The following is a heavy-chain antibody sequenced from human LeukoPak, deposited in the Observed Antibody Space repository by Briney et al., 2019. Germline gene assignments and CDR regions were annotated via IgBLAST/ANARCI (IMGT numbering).Heavy chain of an antibody. CDR3: TRDTFGGDDC. CDR2: TNPDGSDT. Sequence: GESLRLSCAPSGFTFSRYWMHWVRQSPGKGLVWVARTNPDGSDTTYADSVKGRFTISRDNAKNTLYLQMNSLRAEDTALYYCTRDTFGGDDCWGQGTLVTVSS. D-gene: IGHD3-10*01. CDR1: GFTFSRYW. J-gene: IGHJ4*02. V-gene: IGHV3-74*01.